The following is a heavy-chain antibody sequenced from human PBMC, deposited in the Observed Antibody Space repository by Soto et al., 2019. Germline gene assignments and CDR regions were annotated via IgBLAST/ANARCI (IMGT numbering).Heavy chain of an antibody. V-gene: IGHV4-31*03. J-gene: IGHJ6*02. Sequence: QVQLQESGPGLVKPSQTLSLTCTVSGGSISSGGYYWSWIRQHPGKGLEWIGYIYYSGSTYYNPSLKSRVTRSVDTSKNQFSLKLSSVTAADTAVYYCARDDPDYYYGMDVWGQGTTVTVSS. CDR2: IYYSGST. CDR3: ARDDPDYYYGMDV. CDR1: GGSISSGGYY.